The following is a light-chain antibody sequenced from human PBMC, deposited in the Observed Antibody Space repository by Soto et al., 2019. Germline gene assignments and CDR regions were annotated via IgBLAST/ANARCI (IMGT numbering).Light chain of an antibody. CDR1: QDISNY. CDR3: QQYDNLPIT. V-gene: IGKV1-33*01. Sequence: DIKMTQSPSSLSASVGDRVTITCRASQDISNYLNWYQQKPGKAPKLLIYDASNLEKGVPSRFSGSGSGTDFTFTISSLQPEDIATYYCQQYDNLPITFGQGTRLEIK. J-gene: IGKJ5*01. CDR2: DAS.